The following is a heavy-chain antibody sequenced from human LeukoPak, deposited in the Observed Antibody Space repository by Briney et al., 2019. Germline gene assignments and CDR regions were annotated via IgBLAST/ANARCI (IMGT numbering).Heavy chain of an antibody. V-gene: IGHV3-15*01. CDR1: GFAFSNAW. CDR3: TTNDALDI. Sequence: GSLRLSCAASGFAFSNAWMNWVRQAPGKGLEWVGHIKKKGDIGPTDYAAPVRGRFTISRDDSRNTVYLEMNSLKTEDTAVYYCTTNDALDIWGQGTMVTVSS. CDR2: IKKKGDIGPT. J-gene: IGHJ3*02.